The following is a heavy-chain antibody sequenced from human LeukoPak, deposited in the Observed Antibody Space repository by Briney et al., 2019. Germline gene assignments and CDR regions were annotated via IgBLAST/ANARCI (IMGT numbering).Heavy chain of an antibody. Sequence: GGTLRLSCAASGFSFSSYSMNWVRQAPGKGLEWVSSISTSSSYIYYADSVKGRFTISRDNSKNTLYLQMNSLRAEDTAVYYCARDEMWLQLAYYFDYWGQGTLVTVSS. CDR1: GFSFSSYS. CDR2: ISTSSSYI. V-gene: IGHV3-21*01. D-gene: IGHD5-24*01. J-gene: IGHJ4*02. CDR3: ARDEMWLQLAYYFDY.